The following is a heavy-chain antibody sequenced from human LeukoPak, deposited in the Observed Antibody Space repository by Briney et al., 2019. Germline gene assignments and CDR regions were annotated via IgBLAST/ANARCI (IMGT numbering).Heavy chain of an antibody. CDR2: IYYSGST. Sequence: GSLRLSCAASGFTFSSYSMNWVRQPPGKGLEWIGSIYYSGSTYYSPSLKSRVTISVDTSKNQFSLRLSSVTAADTAVYYCARVSGQFYFYYYMDVWGKGTTVTISS. V-gene: IGHV4-39*01. CDR1: GFTFSSYSMN. CDR3: ARVSGQFYFYYYMDV. J-gene: IGHJ6*03. D-gene: IGHD6-19*01.